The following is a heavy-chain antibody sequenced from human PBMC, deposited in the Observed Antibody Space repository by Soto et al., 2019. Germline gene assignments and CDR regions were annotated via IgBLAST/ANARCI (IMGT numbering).Heavy chain of an antibody. CDR2: IYHSGST. J-gene: IGHJ6*02. D-gene: IGHD3-3*01. CDR1: GYSISSGYY. V-gene: IGHV4-38-2*01. CDR3: ARVTWPTVFMRSGDDYYYYGMDV. Sequence: KPSETLSLTCAVSGYSISSGYYWGWIRQPPGKGLEWIGSIYHSGSTYYNPSLKSRVTISVDTSKNQFSLKLSSVTAADTAVYYCARVTWPTVFMRSGDDYYYYGMDVWGQGTTVTVSS.